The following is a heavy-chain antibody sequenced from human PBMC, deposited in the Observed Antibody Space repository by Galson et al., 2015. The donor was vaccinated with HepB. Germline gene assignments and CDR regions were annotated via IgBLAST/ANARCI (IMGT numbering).Heavy chain of an antibody. CDR3: AKEDFDSSGFSYGYYYYGMDV. V-gene: IGHV3-30*18. D-gene: IGHD3-22*01. J-gene: IGHJ6*02. CDR2: ISYDGSRK. Sequence: SLRLSCAASGFTVSSNYMSWVRQAPGKGLEWVAVISYDGSRKYFTDSVKGRFAISRDDSKNTVYLQMNSLRAEDTAVYYCAKEDFDSSGFSYGYYYYGMDVWGPGTTVAVSS. CDR1: GFTVSSNY.